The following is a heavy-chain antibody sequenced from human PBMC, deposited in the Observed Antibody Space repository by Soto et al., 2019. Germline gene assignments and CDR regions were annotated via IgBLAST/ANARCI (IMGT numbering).Heavy chain of an antibody. Sequence: SVKVSCKASGGTFSSYAISWVRQAPGQGLEWMGGIIPIFGTANYAQKFQGRVTITADESTSTAYMELSSLRSEDTAVYYCARGLTIFGVVITDYYYYGMDVWGQGTTVTVSS. CDR2: IIPIFGTA. CDR1: GGTFSSYA. V-gene: IGHV1-69*13. CDR3: ARGLTIFGVVITDYYYYGMDV. J-gene: IGHJ6*02. D-gene: IGHD3-3*01.